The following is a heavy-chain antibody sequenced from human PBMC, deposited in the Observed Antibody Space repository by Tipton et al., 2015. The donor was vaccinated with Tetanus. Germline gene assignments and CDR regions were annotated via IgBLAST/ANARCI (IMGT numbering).Heavy chain of an antibody. V-gene: IGHV1-69*01. CDR1: GDIFTNYA. CDR2: IIPIFGST. D-gene: IGHD5-24*01. Sequence: QVQLVQSGAEIKKPGSPVKVSCKPSGDIFTNYAITWVRQAPGQGFEWMGGIIPIFGSTKYAQKFQGRVTITADQSTNTVYMDVSTLQSEDTAVYFCAKASKMATNWYHFDYWGQGTLVTVSS. J-gene: IGHJ4*02. CDR3: AKASKMATNWYHFDY.